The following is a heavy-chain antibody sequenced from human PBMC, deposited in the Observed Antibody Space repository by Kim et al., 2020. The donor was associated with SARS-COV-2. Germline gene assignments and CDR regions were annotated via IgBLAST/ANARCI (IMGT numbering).Heavy chain of an antibody. CDR3: VAARPQFPFDF. Sequence: GGSLRLSCAASGFTFSSYTLHWVRQVPGKGLEWVSSISSSSIYTLYANSVTGRFTVSRDNAKKSVNLQMVSLRAEDTGIYYCVAARPQFPFDFWGQGALVAVSS. J-gene: IGHJ4*02. CDR1: GFTFSSYT. D-gene: IGHD6-6*01. CDR2: ISSSSIYT. V-gene: IGHV3-21*01.